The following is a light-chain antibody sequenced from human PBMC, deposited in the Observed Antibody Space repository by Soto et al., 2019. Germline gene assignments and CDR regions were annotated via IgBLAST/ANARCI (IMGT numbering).Light chain of an antibody. CDR2: DVN. CDR1: SSDVGAYNY. CDR3: SSYTTSSTQVV. J-gene: IGLJ2*01. Sequence: QSALTQPASVSGSPGQSTTISCTGTSSDVGAYNYVSWYQHHPGKAPKLMIYDVNYRPSGVSNRFSGSKSGNTASLSISGLQAEDEADYFCSSYTTSSTQVVFGGGTKLTVL. V-gene: IGLV2-14*03.